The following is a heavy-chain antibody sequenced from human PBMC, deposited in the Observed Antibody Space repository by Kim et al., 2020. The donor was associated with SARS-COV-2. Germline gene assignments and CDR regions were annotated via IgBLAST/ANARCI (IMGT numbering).Heavy chain of an antibody. J-gene: IGHJ4*02. D-gene: IGHD1-26*01. CDR3: AKDSHRSGSYDY. Sequence: YDADSVKGLFTISRDNSKNTLYLQMNSLRAEDTAVYYCAKDSHRSGSYDYWGQGTLVTVSS. V-gene: IGHV3-23*01.